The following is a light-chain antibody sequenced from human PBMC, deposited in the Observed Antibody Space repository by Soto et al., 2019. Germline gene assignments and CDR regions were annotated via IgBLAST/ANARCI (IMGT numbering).Light chain of an antibody. Sequence: DLLLTQTPLSLSVTPGQPASISCKSSQSLLHSDGKTYLYWYRQKPGQPPHLLIYEVSNRFSGGPDRLRGSGSGTDFALNIRRVEAEDVGVYYCMQPIQCPLFTFGPGTRVDIK. CDR1: QSLLHSDGKTY. V-gene: IGKV2D-29*01. J-gene: IGKJ3*01. CDR3: MQPIQCPLFT. CDR2: EVS.